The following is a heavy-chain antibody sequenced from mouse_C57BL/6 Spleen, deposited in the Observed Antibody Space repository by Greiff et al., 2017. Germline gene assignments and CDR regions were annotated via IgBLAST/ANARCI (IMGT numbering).Heavy chain of an antibody. D-gene: IGHD6-5*01. J-gene: IGHJ2*01. Sequence: QVQLQQPGAELVMPGASVKLSCKASGYTFTSYWMHWVKQRPGQGLEWIGEIDPSDSYTNYNQKFKGKSTLTVDKSSSTAYMQLSSLTSEDSAVYYCARHSYRYYFDYWGQGTTLTVSS. CDR2: IDPSDSYT. V-gene: IGHV1-69*01. CDR3: ARHSYRYYFDY. CDR1: GYTFTSYW.